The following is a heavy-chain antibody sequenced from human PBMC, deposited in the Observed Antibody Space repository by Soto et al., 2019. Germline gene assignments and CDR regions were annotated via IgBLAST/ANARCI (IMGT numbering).Heavy chain of an antibody. CDR1: GCSIISGGYY. CDR2: IYYSGST. Sequence: PSEALSLTWTVSGCSIISGGYYCTWIRQHPGKGLEWIGYIYYSGSTYYNPSLKSRVTISVDTSKNQFSLKLSSVTAADTAVYYCARAPESLLWFGELLGNYGMDVWGQGTTVTVSS. D-gene: IGHD3-10*01. V-gene: IGHV4-31*02. CDR3: ARAPESLLWFGELLGNYGMDV. J-gene: IGHJ6*02.